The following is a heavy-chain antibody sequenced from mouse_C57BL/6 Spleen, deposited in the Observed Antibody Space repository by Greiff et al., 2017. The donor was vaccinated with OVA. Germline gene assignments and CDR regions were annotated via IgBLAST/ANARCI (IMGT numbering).Heavy chain of an antibody. Sequence: EVKLQQSGPELVKPGASVKISCKASGYTFTDYYMNWVKQSHGKSLEWIGDINTKNGGTSYNQKFKGKATLTVDKSSSTAYMELRSLTSEDSAVYYCAEDYDYDGAMDYWGQGTSVTVSS. D-gene: IGHD2-4*01. V-gene: IGHV1-26*01. CDR3: AEDYDYDGAMDY. CDR2: INTKNGGT. CDR1: GYTFTDYY. J-gene: IGHJ4*01.